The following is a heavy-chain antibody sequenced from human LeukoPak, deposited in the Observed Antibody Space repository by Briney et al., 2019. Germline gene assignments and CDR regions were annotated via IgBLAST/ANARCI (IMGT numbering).Heavy chain of an antibody. D-gene: IGHD6-13*01. J-gene: IGHJ6*02. CDR2: IYYSGST. V-gene: IGHV4-59*01. Sequence: SETLFLTCTVSGGSISSYYWSWIRQPPGKGLEWIGYIYYSGSTNYNPSLKSRVTISVDTSKNQFSLKLSSVTAADTAVYYCARDGRSYSSNWYQGGMDVWGQGTTVTVSS. CDR3: ARDGRSYSSNWYQGGMDV. CDR1: GGSISSYY.